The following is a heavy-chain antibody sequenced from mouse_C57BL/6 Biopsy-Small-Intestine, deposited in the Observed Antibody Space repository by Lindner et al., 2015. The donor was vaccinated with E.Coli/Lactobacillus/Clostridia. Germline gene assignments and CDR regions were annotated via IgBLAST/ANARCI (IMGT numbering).Heavy chain of an antibody. J-gene: IGHJ1*03. CDR1: GYTFTDYN. V-gene: IGHV1-22*01. CDR2: INPNNGGT. Sequence: EVQLQESGPELVKPGASVKMSCKASGYTFTDYNMHWVKQSHGKSLEWIGYINPNNGGTSYNQKFKGKATLTVNKSSSTAYVELRSLTSEDSAVYYCARLVYGSSYVGYFDVWGTGTTVTVSS. D-gene: IGHD1-1*01. CDR3: ARLVYGSSYVGYFDV.